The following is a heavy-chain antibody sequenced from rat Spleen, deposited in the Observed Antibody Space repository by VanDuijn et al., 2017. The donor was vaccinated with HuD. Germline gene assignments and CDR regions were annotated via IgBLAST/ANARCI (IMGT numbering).Heavy chain of an antibody. Sequence: EVQLVESGGGLVQPGRSLKLSCAASGFTFSNYGMAWVRQAPTKGLEWVATISYDGSSTYYRDSVKGRFTISRDNAKSTLYLQMDSLRSEDTATYYCARDYAGYWGQGVMVTVSS. J-gene: IGHJ2*01. V-gene: IGHV5-29*01. CDR1: GFTFSNYG. D-gene: IGHD1-4*01. CDR2: ISYDGSST. CDR3: ARDYAGY.